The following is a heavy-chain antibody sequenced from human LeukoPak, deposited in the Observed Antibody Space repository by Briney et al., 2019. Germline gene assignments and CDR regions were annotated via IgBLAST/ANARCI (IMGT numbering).Heavy chain of an antibody. D-gene: IGHD5-18*01. J-gene: IGHJ3*02. Sequence: GGSLRLSCAASGFTFTNAWMSWVRQVPGRGLEWVGRIKSKTSGGTTDYAAPVKGRFTISRDDSKNTLYLQMNSLKTEDTAMFYCTTEGYGYGYHAFDIWGQGTMVTVST. V-gene: IGHV3-15*01. CDR1: GFTFTNAW. CDR2: IKSKTSGGTT. CDR3: TTEGYGYGYHAFDI.